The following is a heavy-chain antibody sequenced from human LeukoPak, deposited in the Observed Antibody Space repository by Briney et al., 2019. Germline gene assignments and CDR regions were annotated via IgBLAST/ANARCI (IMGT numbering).Heavy chain of an antibody. J-gene: IGHJ6*04. V-gene: IGHV3-21*01. CDR1: GFTFSSYS. CDR2: ISTSSSYI. CDR3: AELGITMIGGV. D-gene: IGHD3-10*02. Sequence: GGSLRLSCAASGFTFSSYSMNWVRQAPGKGLEWVSSISTSSSYIYYADSLKGRFTISRDNAKNSLYLQMNSLRAEDTAVYYCAELGITMIGGVWGKGTTVTISS.